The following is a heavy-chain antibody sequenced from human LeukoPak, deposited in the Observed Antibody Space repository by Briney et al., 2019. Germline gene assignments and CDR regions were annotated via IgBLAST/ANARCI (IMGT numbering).Heavy chain of an antibody. J-gene: IGHJ5*02. CDR2: HNPNSGGI. D-gene: IGHD2-2*02. CDR3: ARGYCRSTSCYTGLGGFDP. V-gene: IGHV1-2*02. Sequence: SVTDSFQATGYTFIQYYMHWVRQAPGQGGEGMGWHNPNSGGIIYGQKFQASVNMPREPYVSAAYVELSRLRSDDTAVYYCARGYCRSTSCYTGLGGFDPWGQGTLVSVSS. CDR1: GYTFIQYY.